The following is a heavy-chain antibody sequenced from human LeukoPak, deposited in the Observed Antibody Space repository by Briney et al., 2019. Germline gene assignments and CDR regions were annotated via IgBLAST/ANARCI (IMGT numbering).Heavy chain of an antibody. V-gene: IGHV3-23*01. J-gene: IGHJ6*02. CDR2: ISGSGGST. CDR1: GFTFSSYA. Sequence: PGGSLRLSCAASGFTFSSYAMSWVRQAPGKGLEWVSAISGSGGSTYYADSVTGRFTISRDNSKNTPYLQMNSLRAEDTAVYYCANELDIVVVTAPPYGMDVWGQGTTVTVSS. D-gene: IGHD2-21*02. CDR3: ANELDIVVVTAPPYGMDV.